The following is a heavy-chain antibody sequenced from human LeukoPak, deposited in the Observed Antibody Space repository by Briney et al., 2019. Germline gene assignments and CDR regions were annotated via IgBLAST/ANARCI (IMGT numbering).Heavy chain of an antibody. CDR3: ARGKVPAADPLFDY. V-gene: IGHV1-2*02. D-gene: IGHD2-2*01. J-gene: IGHJ4*02. Sequence: ASVKVSCKASGYTFTRYAIHWVRQAPGQRLEWMGWINPNSGGTNYAQKFQGRVTMTRDTSISTAYMELSRLRSDDTAVYYCARGKVPAADPLFDYWGQGTLVTVSS. CDR1: GYTFTRYA. CDR2: INPNSGGT.